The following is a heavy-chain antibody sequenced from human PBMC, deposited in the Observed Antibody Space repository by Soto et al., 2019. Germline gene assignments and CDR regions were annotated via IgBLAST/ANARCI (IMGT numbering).Heavy chain of an antibody. CDR3: TSGHDYDSSGGYYFEY. J-gene: IGHJ4*02. D-gene: IGHD3-22*01. Sequence: GGSLRLSCATSGFSISSSYMNWVRQAPGKGLEWVSVIYSAGNTYYADSVRGRFTISRDSSKSTLYLQMTRLRAEDTALYFCTSGHDYDSSGGYYFEYWGQGTLVTVSS. CDR2: IYSAGNT. CDR1: GFSISSSY. V-gene: IGHV3-53*01.